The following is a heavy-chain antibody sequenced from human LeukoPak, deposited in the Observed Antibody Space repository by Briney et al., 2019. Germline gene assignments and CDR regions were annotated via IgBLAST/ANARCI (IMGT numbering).Heavy chain of an antibody. Sequence: PGGSLRLSCAASGFTFSSQWMSWVRQAPGKGLEWVANVNQGGTGKYYVDSVKGRFTISRDNAKNSLYLQMNSLRAEDTAVYYCARESRGYDILTGKYHRGYYSYYMDVWGKGTTVTVSS. J-gene: IGHJ6*03. V-gene: IGHV3-7*01. CDR3: ARESRGYDILTGKYHRGYYSYYMDV. D-gene: IGHD3-9*01. CDR1: GFTFSSQW. CDR2: VNQGGTGK.